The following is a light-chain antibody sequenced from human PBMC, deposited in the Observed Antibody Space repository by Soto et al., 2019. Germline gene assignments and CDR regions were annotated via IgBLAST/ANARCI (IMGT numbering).Light chain of an antibody. CDR1: QGVSSN. Sequence: EIVMTQSPATLSVSPGERATLSCRASQGVSSNLAWYQQKPGQAPRLLIYGASTRATGIPARFSGSGSGIECTHTISSLQSEDFAVYYCQQYNNWPPWTFGQGTKVEIK. V-gene: IGKV3-15*01. CDR2: GAS. J-gene: IGKJ1*01. CDR3: QQYNNWPPWT.